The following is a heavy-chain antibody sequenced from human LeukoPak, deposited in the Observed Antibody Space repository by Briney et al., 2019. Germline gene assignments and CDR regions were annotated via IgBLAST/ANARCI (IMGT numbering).Heavy chain of an antibody. V-gene: IGHV3-30*02. Sequence: PGGSLRLSCAASGFTFSSYGMHWVRQAPGKGLEWVAFIRYDGSNKYYADSVKGRFTISRDNSKNTLYLQMNSLRAEDTAVYYCANLPVPGANIAAAGPQWNNYYYYMDVWGKGTTVTVSS. CDR1: GFTFSSYG. CDR2: IRYDGSNK. CDR3: ANLPVPGANIAAAGPQWNNYYYYMDV. D-gene: IGHD6-13*01. J-gene: IGHJ6*03.